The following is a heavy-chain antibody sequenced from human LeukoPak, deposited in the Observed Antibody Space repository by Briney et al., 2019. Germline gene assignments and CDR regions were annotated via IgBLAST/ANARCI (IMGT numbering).Heavy chain of an antibody. CDR1: GGSISSSSYY. Sequence: PSETLSLTCTVSGGSISSSSYYWGWIRQPPGKGLEWIGSIHYSGSTYYNPSLKSRVTISVDTSKNQFSLKLSSVTAADTAVYYCARHLYSSSMYGWFDPWGQGTLVTVSS. CDR3: ARHLYSSSMYGWFDP. J-gene: IGHJ5*02. D-gene: IGHD6-13*01. CDR2: IHYSGST. V-gene: IGHV4-39*01.